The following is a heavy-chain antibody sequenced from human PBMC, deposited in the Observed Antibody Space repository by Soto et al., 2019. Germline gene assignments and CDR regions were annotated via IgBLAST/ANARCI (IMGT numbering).Heavy chain of an antibody. CDR2: IWYDGSNK. V-gene: IGHV3-33*01. CDR3: ARDPQTLDY. J-gene: IGHJ4*02. Sequence: QVQLVESGGGVVQPGRSLRLSCAASGFTFSSYGMHWVRQAPGKGLEWVAVIWYDGSNKYYADSVKGRFTIFRDNSKNTLYLQMNSLRAEDTAVYYCARDPQTLDYWGQGTLVTVSS. CDR1: GFTFSSYG.